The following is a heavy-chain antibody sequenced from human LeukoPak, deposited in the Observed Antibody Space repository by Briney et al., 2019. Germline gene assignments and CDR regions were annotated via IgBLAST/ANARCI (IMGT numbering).Heavy chain of an antibody. J-gene: IGHJ3*02. CDR2: IYTSGST. CDR1: GGSISSYY. CDR3: ARGGGEGSYYVFAFDI. V-gene: IGHV4-4*07. Sequence: PSETLSLTCTVSGGSISSYYWSWIRQPAGKGLEWIGRIYTSGSTNYNPSLKSRVTISVDTSKNQFSLKLSSVTAAGTAVYYCARGGGEGSYYVFAFDIWGQGTMVTVSS. D-gene: IGHD1-26*01.